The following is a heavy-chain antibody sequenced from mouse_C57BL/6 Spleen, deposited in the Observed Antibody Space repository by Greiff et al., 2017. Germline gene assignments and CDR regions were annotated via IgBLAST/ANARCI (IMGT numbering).Heavy chain of an antibody. CDR2: ISDGGSYT. V-gene: IGHV5-4*01. Sequence: EVQGVESGGGLVKPGGSLKLSCAASGFTFSSYAMSWVRQTPEKRLEWVATISDGGSYTYYPDNVKGRFTISRDNAKNNLYLQMSHLKSEDTAMYYCARGYYDYGYFDVWGTGTTVTVSS. CDR1: GFTFSSYA. D-gene: IGHD2-4*01. CDR3: ARGYYDYGYFDV. J-gene: IGHJ1*03.